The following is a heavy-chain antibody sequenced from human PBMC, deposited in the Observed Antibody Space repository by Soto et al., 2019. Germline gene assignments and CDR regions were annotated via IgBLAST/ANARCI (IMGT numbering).Heavy chain of an antibody. Sequence: QVQLVQSGAEVKKPGSSVKVSCKASGGTFSSYAISWVRQAPGQGLEWMGGIIPIFGTANYAQKFQGRVTITADESTSTAYVDVSSLRSEDTAVYYCARDGGYCSGGSCYSTDAYEIWGQGTMVTVSS. V-gene: IGHV1-69*01. D-gene: IGHD2-15*01. J-gene: IGHJ3*02. CDR1: GGTFSSYA. CDR2: IIPIFGTA. CDR3: ARDGGYCSGGSCYSTDAYEI.